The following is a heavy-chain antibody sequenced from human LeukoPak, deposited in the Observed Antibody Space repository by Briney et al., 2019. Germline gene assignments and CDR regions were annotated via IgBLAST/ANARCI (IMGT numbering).Heavy chain of an antibody. Sequence: GGSLRLSCAASGFTFSSYAMSWVRQAPGKGLEWVSAISGSGGSTYYADSVKGRFTISRDNSKNTLYLQMNSLRAEDTAVYYCAKEYSSSWWGGGYYFDYWGQGTLVTVSS. D-gene: IGHD6-13*01. J-gene: IGHJ4*02. CDR3: AKEYSSSWWGGGYYFDY. V-gene: IGHV3-23*01. CDR1: GFTFSSYA. CDR2: ISGSGGST.